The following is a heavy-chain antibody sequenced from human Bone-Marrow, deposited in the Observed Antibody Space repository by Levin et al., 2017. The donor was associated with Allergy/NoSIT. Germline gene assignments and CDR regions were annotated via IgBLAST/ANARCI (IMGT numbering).Heavy chain of an antibody. V-gene: IGHV3-33*01. D-gene: IGHD6-19*01. CDR2: IRYDGTQE. J-gene: IGHJ4*02. Sequence: PGGSLRLSCAASGFTFSNYAMHWVRQAPGKGLEWVAVIRYDGTQESYADSVNGRFTISRDNSKSTVHLQMNGLRAEDTSLYYCARDGRLGSGGHSSYFEDWGQGTPVTVSS. CDR3: ARDGRLGSGGHSSYFED. CDR1: GFTFSNYA.